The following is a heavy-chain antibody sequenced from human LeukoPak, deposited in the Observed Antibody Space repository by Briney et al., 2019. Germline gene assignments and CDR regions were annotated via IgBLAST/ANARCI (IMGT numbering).Heavy chain of an antibody. J-gene: IGHJ4*02. CDR1: GFTFSSYG. CDR2: ISGSGTNI. V-gene: IGHV3-23*01. CDR3: AKGYCSGGSCHVFDY. D-gene: IGHD2-15*01. Sequence: GGSLRLSCAASGFTFSSYGMSWVRQAPGKGLEWVSGISGSGTNIYYADSVKGRSTISRDNSKNTVYLQMNSLRAEDTAVYHCAKGYCSGGSCHVFDYWGQGTLVTVSS.